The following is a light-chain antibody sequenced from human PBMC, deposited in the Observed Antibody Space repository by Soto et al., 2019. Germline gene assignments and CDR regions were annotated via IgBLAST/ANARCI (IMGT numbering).Light chain of an antibody. CDR2: GAS. Sequence: TVSVYTKNRATLSCRASQSVSSNLAWYQQIPGQAPRLLIYGASARGSGIPARFSGSGSGTEFTLTISILQSEDDAVRDCYQVNDLPPKTFCEGTNVDNK. CDR1: QSVSSN. CDR3: YQVNDLPPKT. J-gene: IGKJ1*01. V-gene: IGKV3-15*01.